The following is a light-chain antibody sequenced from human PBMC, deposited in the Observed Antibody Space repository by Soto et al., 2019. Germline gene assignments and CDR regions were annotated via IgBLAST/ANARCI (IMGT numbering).Light chain of an antibody. V-gene: IGLV1-40*01. CDR3: QSYDSSLNAYV. CDR1: SSNIGAGYD. Sequence: QSALTQPPSVSGAPGQRVTMSCTGSSSNIGAGYDVHWYQQLPGTAPKPLIYGNSNRPSGVPDRFSGSKSGTSASLAITGLQAEDEADYYCQSYDSSLNAYVFGTGTKVTVL. CDR2: GNS. J-gene: IGLJ1*01.